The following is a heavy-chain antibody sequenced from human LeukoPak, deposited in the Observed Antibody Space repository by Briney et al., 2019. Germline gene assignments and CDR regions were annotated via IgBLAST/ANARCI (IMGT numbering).Heavy chain of an antibody. Sequence: SETLSLTCTVSGGSISSGGYYWSWIRQHPGKGLEWIGYIYYSGSTYYNPSLKSRVTISVDTSKNQFSLKLSSVTAADTAVYYCARVRGSGGNYKFDYWGQGTLVTVSS. CDR1: GGSISSGGYY. V-gene: IGHV4-31*03. CDR2: IYYSGST. CDR3: ARVRGSGGNYKFDY. J-gene: IGHJ4*02. D-gene: IGHD1-7*01.